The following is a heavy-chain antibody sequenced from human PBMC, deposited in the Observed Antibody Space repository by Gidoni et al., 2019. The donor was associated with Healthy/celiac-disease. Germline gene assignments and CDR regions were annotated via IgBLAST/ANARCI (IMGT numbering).Heavy chain of an antibody. CDR3: ARLPQGVSDY. Sequence: QVQLQESGPGLVKPSETLSLTCTVSGGSISSYYWSWIRQPPGKGLEWIGYIYYSGSTNYNPSLKSRVTISVDTSKNQFSLKLSSVTAADTAVYYCARLPQGVSDYWGQGTLVTVSS. J-gene: IGHJ4*02. CDR1: GGSISSYY. V-gene: IGHV4-59*08. D-gene: IGHD6-13*01. CDR2: IYYSGST.